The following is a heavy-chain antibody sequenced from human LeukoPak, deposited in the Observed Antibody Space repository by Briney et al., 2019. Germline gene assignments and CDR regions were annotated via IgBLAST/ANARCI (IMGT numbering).Heavy chain of an antibody. CDR3: ARDSALLWFGEPKADDY. Sequence: SVKVSCKASGGTFSSYAISWVRQAPGQGLEWMGRIIPIFGTANYAQKLQGRVTMTTDTSTSTAYMELRSLRSDDTAVYYCARDSALLWFGEPKADDYWGQGTLVTVSS. CDR2: IIPIFGTA. J-gene: IGHJ4*02. V-gene: IGHV1-69*05. CDR1: GGTFSSYA. D-gene: IGHD3-10*01.